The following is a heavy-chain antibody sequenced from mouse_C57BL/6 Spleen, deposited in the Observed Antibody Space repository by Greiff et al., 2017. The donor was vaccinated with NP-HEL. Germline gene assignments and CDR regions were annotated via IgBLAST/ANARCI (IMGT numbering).Heavy chain of an antibody. Sequence: QVQLQQSGAELVKPGASVKLSCKASGYTFTSYWMHWVKQRPGQGLEWIGMIHPNSGSTNYNEKFKSKATLTVDKSSSTAYMQLSSLTSEDSAVYYCARERLHDGYAMDYWGQGTSVTVSS. V-gene: IGHV1-64*01. J-gene: IGHJ4*01. CDR2: IHPNSGST. D-gene: IGHD2-4*01. CDR1: GYTFTSYW. CDR3: ARERLHDGYAMDY.